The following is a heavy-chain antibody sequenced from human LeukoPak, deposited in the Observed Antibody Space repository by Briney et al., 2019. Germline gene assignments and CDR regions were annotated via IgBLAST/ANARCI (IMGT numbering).Heavy chain of an antibody. J-gene: IGHJ4*02. CDR3: ASSRMVRGVIYY. CDR2: IWYDGSNK. Sequence: PGGSLRLSCAASGFTFSSYGMPWVRQAPGKGLEWVAVIWYDGSNKYYADSVKGRFTISRDNSKNTLYLQMNSLRAEDTAVYYCASSRMVRGVIYYWGQGTLVTVSS. D-gene: IGHD3-10*01. CDR1: GFTFSSYG. V-gene: IGHV3-33*01.